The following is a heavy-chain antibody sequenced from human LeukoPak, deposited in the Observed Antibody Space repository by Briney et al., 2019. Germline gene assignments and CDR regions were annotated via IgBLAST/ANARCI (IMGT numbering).Heavy chain of an antibody. V-gene: IGHV1-46*01. D-gene: IGHD3-22*01. CDR3: ARQEDSSGYYYYY. CDR2: ISPSGGYT. CDR1: GYTFSNYY. Sequence: ASVKVSCKASGYTFSNYYMHWVRQAPGQGLEWMGIISPSGGYTTYAQKFQGRVTVTRDTSTSTVSMELSSLRSEDTAVYFCARQEDSSGYYYYYWGQGTLVTVSS. J-gene: IGHJ4*02.